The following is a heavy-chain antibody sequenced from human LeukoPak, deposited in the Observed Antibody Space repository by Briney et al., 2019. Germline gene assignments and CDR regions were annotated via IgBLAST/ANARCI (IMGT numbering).Heavy chain of an antibody. CDR1: GGSFSGYY. J-gene: IGHJ4*02. CDR2: IYYSGST. Sequence: SETLSLTCAVYGGSFSGYYWSWIRQPPGKGLEWIGYIYYSGSTNYNPSLKSRVTISVDTSKNQFSLKLSSVTAADTAVYYCARDRGDSSYFDYWGQGTLVTVSA. CDR3: ARDRGDSSYFDY. V-gene: IGHV4-59*01. D-gene: IGHD6-13*01.